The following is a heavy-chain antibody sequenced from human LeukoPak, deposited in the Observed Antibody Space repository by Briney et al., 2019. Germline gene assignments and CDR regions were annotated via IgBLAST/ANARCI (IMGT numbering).Heavy chain of an antibody. CDR2: IIPIFGTA. CDR3: AREGLRVVPAAISGYYMDV. V-gene: IGHV1-69*05. J-gene: IGHJ6*03. CDR1: GGTFSSYA. D-gene: IGHD2-2*01. Sequence: GASVTVSFKASGGTFSSYAISWVRQAPGQGLEWMGGIIPIFGTANYAQKFQGRVTITTDESTSTAYMELSSLRSEDTAVYYCAREGLRVVPAAISGYYMDVWGKGTTVTVSS.